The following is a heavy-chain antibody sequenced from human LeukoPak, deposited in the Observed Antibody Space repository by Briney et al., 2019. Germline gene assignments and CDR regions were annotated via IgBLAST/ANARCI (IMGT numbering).Heavy chain of an antibody. CDR2: IYYSGTT. V-gene: IGHV4-59*01. CDR1: GGSISSYY. D-gene: IGHD6-13*01. CDR3: ARGVYIAAAQYAY. J-gene: IGHJ4*02. Sequence: SETLSLTCTVSGGSISSYYGSWIRQPPGKGLEWIGYIYYSGTTNYNPSLKSRVTISVDTSKNQFSLKLSSVTAADTAVYYCARGVYIAAAQYAYWGQGTLVTVSS.